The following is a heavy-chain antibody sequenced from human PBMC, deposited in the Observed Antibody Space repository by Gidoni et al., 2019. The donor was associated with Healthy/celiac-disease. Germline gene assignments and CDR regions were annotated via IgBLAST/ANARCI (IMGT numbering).Heavy chain of an antibody. Sequence: QVQLVQSGAEVKKPGASVKVSCKASGSTFTSYAMHWVRQAPGQRLEWMGWINAGNGNTKYSQKFQGRVTITRDTSASTAYMELSSLRSEDTAVYYCARGWNLLKAPFDYWGQGTLVTVSS. CDR2: INAGNGNT. CDR1: GSTFTSYA. CDR3: ARGWNLLKAPFDY. V-gene: IGHV1-3*01. D-gene: IGHD1-1*01. J-gene: IGHJ4*02.